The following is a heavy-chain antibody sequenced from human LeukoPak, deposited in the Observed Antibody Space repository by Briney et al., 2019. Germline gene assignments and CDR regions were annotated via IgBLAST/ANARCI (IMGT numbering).Heavy chain of an antibody. CDR1: GFTVSSHW. CDR3: ARGSGSYGLWDY. Sequence: GGSLRLSCAASGFTVSSHWMHWVRQAPGKGLVWVSRIYGDTYYADSAKGRFTISRDNAKNTLYLQMDSLRPEDTAVYYCARGSGSYGLWDYWGQGTLVTVSS. V-gene: IGHV3-74*01. CDR2: IYGDT. D-gene: IGHD1-26*01. J-gene: IGHJ4*02.